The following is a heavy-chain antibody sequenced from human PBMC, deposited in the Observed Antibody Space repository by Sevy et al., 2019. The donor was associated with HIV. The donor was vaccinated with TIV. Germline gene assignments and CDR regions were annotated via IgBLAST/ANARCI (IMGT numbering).Heavy chain of an antibody. J-gene: IGHJ4*02. V-gene: IGHV3-7*01. CDR2: INRDESAR. CDR3: VTDDRPSGWLFDF. D-gene: IGHD6-19*01. CDR1: GFSFRSYW. Sequence: GGYLRLSCAASGFSFRSYWMTWVRLAPGKGLEWVANINRDESARNYMDSVKGRFTISRDNAKNLLYLQINSLRVDDTAVYYCVTDDRPSGWLFDFWGPGAQVSVSS.